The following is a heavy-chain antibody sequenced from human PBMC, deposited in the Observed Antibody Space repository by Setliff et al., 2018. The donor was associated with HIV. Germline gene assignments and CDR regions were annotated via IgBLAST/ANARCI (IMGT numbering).Heavy chain of an antibody. V-gene: IGHV1-2*06. CDR1: GYTFNGYY. J-gene: IGHJ6*03. CDR3: AREITAAGGLNYYYYMDV. CDR2: INPDSGGT. Sequence: ASVKVSCKASGYTFNGYYMNWVRQAPGQGLEWMGQINPDSGGTNYAQKFQGRVTMTRDTSISTAYMELNRLRSDDTAVYYCAREITAAGGLNYYYYMDVWGKGTSVTVSS. D-gene: IGHD6-13*01.